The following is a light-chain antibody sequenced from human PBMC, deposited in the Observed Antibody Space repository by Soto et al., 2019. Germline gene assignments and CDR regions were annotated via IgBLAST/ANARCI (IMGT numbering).Light chain of an antibody. CDR3: QQYSNWPIT. J-gene: IGKJ3*01. CDR1: QSVSSN. V-gene: IGKV3-15*01. Sequence: EIVMTQSPATLSVSPGERATLSCRASQSVSSNLAWYQQKPGQAPRLLIYGASTRATVIPARFSGSGSGTDFTLTISSLQSEDFAVYYFQQYSNWPITFGPGTKVDIK. CDR2: GAS.